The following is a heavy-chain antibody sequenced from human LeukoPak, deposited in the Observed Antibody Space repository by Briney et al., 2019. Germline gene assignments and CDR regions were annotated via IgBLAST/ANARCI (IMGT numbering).Heavy chain of an antibody. J-gene: IGHJ3*02. CDR3: AKTWSGTFHI. CDR2: TFSSGST. V-gene: IGHV4-61*09. D-gene: IGHD2-15*01. CDR1: GGPINSGTDY. Sequence: SQTLSLTCTVSGGPINSGTDYWSWIRQPAGKGLEWIGHTFSSGSTNYNPSLKSRVTISVDTSKNQFSLSLTSVTAADTAIYYCAKTWSGTFHIWAQGTMVTVSS.